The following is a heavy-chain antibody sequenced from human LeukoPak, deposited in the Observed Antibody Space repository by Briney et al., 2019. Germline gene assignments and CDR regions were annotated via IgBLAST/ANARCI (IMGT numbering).Heavy chain of an antibody. CDR3: AREVGGLFDY. J-gene: IGHJ4*02. V-gene: IGHV4-59*12. CDR1: GGSISSYY. D-gene: IGHD2-2*01. CDR2: IYYSGST. Sequence: SETLSLTCTVSGGSISSYYWSWIRQPPGKGLEWIGYIYYSGSTNYNPSLKSRVTISVDTSKNQFSLQLNSVTPEDTAVYYCAREVGGLFDYWGQGTLVTVSS.